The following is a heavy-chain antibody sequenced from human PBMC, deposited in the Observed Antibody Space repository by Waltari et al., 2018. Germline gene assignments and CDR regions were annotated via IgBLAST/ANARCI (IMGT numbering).Heavy chain of an antibody. CDR1: GFSLSTNGVG. D-gene: IGHD6-19*01. Sequence: QITFKESGPTLVKPTQTLTLTCTCSGFSLSTNGVGVGWLRQPPGKALEWLANIYWNDDKRYSPPLKSRLTITKDTSKNQVVLTMTNVDPVDTATYFCAHTEQFAPAVWFGPWGQGTLVAVSS. V-gene: IGHV2-5*01. CDR2: IYWNDDK. J-gene: IGHJ5*02. CDR3: AHTEQFAPAVWFGP.